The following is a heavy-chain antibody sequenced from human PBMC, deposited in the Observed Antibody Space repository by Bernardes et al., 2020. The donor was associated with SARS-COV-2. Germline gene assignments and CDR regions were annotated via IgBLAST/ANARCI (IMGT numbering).Heavy chain of an antibody. V-gene: IGHV3-30*18. Sequence: GGSLRLSCAASGFTFSTYGMHWVRQAPGKGLEWVAFISYHENNKYYADSVKGRFTISRDNSKNTVYLQMNSLRADDTAVYYCAKDMDISTAGWFDPWGQGTLVTVSS. CDR3: AKDMDISTAGWFDP. J-gene: IGHJ5*02. CDR2: ISYHENNK. CDR1: GFTFSTYG. D-gene: IGHD2-2*03.